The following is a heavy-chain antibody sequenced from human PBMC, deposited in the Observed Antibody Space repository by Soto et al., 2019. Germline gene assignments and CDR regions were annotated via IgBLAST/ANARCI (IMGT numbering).Heavy chain of an antibody. CDR3: ARGKGMEENYYYYGLDI. D-gene: IGHD1-1*01. V-gene: IGHV1-3*01. Sequence: ASVKVSCKASGYTFTSYAMHWVRQAPGQSLEWMGWINGGTGQTKHSHRFQDRVTITRDTSASTAYMELSSLRSEDTAVYYCARGKGMEENYYYYGLDIWGQGTRSPSP. CDR2: INGGTGQT. CDR1: GYTFTSYA. J-gene: IGHJ6*02.